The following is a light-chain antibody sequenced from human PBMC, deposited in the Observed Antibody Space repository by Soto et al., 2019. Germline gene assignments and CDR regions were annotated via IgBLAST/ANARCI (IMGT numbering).Light chain of an antibody. CDR2: GNS. CDR3: QSYDSSLTGSV. V-gene: IGLV1-40*01. CDR1: SSNIGTGYD. Sequence: QSVLTQPPSVSGAPGQRVTISCTGSSSNIGTGYDVHWYQQLPGTAPKLLIYGNSNRPSRVPDRFSGSKSGTSASLAITGLQAEDEADYSCQSYDSSLTGSVFGGGTKLTVL. J-gene: IGLJ2*01.